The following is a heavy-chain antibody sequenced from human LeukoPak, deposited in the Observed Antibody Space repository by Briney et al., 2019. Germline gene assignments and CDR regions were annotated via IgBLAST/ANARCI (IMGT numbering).Heavy chain of an antibody. CDR3: AKGSGIYYDSSSYQFDY. V-gene: IGHV3-9*03. CDR2: ISWNSGSI. CDR1: GYTFDDYA. D-gene: IGHD3-22*01. Sequence: GRSLRLSCAASGYTFDDYAMHWVRQAPGKGLEWVSGISWNSGSIGYADSVKGRFTISRDNAKNSLYLQKNSLRAEDMALYYCAKGSGIYYDSSSYQFDYWGQGTLVTASS. J-gene: IGHJ4*02.